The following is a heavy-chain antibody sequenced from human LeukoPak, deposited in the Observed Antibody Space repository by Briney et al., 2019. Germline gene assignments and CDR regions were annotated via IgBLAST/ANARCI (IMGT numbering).Heavy chain of an antibody. D-gene: IGHD3-10*01. CDR1: GFTFSSYA. Sequence: GGSLRLSCAASGFTFSSYAVSWVRQAPGRGLEWVGRIKSNADGGATGYAAPVKGRFTISRDDSKNTLYLQMNSLKIDDTAVYFCTKRTDYYGSGSLNWFDLWGQGTLVTVSS. V-gene: IGHV3-15*01. CDR2: IKSNADGGAT. CDR3: TKRTDYYGSGSLNWFDL. J-gene: IGHJ5*02.